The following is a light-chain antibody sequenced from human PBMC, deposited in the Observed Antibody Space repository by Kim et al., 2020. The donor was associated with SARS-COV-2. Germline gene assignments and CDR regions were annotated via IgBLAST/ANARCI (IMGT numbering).Light chain of an antibody. Sequence: DIQLTQSPSFLSASVGDRVTITCRASQGINSCLAWYQQKPGKAPKLLIYAASTLQSGVPSRFSGSGSGTEFTLTISSLQPEDFASYYCQQLNSYPRLTFGGGTKVDIK. J-gene: IGKJ4*01. CDR1: QGINSC. V-gene: IGKV1-9*01. CDR2: AAS. CDR3: QQLNSYPRLT.